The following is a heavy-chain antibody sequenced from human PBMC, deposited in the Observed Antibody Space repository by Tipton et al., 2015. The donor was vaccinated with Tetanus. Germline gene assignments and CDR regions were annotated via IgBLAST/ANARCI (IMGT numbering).Heavy chain of an antibody. Sequence: SLRLSCAASGFTFSNYAMAWVRQAPGKGLEWVSGISVRGSHTYYADPVKGRFSISRDNSKNTVYRQMNSLRDEDTAVYYCAKDPASRGWFDPWGQGTLVSVSS. CDR3: AKDPASRGWFDP. V-gene: IGHV3-23*01. CDR2: ISVRGSHT. J-gene: IGHJ5*02. CDR1: GFTFSNYA.